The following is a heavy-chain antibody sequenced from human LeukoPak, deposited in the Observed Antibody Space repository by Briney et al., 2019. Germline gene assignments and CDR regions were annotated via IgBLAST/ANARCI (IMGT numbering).Heavy chain of an antibody. CDR1: GGSISSYY. CDR2: IYYSGST. V-gene: IGHV4-59*08. J-gene: IGHJ3*02. Sequence: SETLSLTCTVSGGSISSYYWSWIRQPPGKGLEWIGYIYYSGSTNYNPSLKSRVTISVDTSKNQFSLKLSSVTAADTAVYYCATHLNRGYSYDDAFDIWGQGTMVSVSS. D-gene: IGHD5-18*01. CDR3: ATHLNRGYSYDDAFDI.